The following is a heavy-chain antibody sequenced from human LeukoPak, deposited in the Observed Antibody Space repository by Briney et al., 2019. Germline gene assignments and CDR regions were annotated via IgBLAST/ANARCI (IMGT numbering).Heavy chain of an antibody. J-gene: IGHJ4*02. CDR3: AKDNDFWSGYRFDY. V-gene: IGHV3-23*01. D-gene: IGHD3-3*01. CDR1: GFSFSSYA. Sequence: GGSLRLSRAASGFSFSSYAMSWVRQAPGKGLEWVSAISGSGGSTYYADSVKGRFTISRDNSKNTLYLQVNSLRAEVTAVYYCAKDNDFWSGYRFDYWGQGTLVTVSS. CDR2: ISGSGGST.